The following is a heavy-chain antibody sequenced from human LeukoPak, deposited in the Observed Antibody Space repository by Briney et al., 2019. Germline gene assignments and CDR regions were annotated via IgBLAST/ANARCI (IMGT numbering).Heavy chain of an antibody. CDR2: INHSGST. D-gene: IGHD3-10*01. Sequence: SETLSLTCAVYGGSFSGYYWSWIRQPPGKGLEWIGEINHSGSTNYNPSLKSRVTISVDTSKNQFSLKLSSVTAADTAVYYCARRLGYGSGSYGYWGQGTLVTVSS. V-gene: IGHV4-34*01. J-gene: IGHJ4*02. CDR1: GGSFSGYY. CDR3: ARRLGYGSGSYGY.